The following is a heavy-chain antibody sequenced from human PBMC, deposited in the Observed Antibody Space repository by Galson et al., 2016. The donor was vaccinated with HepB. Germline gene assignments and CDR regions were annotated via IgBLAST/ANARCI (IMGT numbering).Heavy chain of an antibody. D-gene: IGHD5-24*01. CDR1: GFTFSNYA. Sequence: SLRLSCAASGFTFSNYAMSWVRQSPERGLEWVSSITGSADNTYYADSVKGRFTISRDSSKNTLYLQMNSLRAEDTAVYYCAKERDGYNLRYYYNAMDVWGQGATVTVSS. CDR3: AKERDGYNLRYYYNAMDV. J-gene: IGHJ6*02. CDR2: ITGSADNT. V-gene: IGHV3-23*01.